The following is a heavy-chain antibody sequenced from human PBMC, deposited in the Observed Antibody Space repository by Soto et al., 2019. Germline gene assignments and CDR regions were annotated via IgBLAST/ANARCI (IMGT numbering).Heavy chain of an antibody. D-gene: IGHD6-13*01. V-gene: IGHV1-69*06. CDR2: IIPIFGTA. CDR3: ANPRRGLAALDY. Sequence: SVKVSCKASGGTFSSYAISWVRQAPGQGLEWMGGIIPIFGTANYAQKFQGRVTITADNSKNTLYLQMNSLRAEDTAVYYCANPRRGLAALDYWGQGTLVTVSS. J-gene: IGHJ4*02. CDR1: GGTFSSYA.